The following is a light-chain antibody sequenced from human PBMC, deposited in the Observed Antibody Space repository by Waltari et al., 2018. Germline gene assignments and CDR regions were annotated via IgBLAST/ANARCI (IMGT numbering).Light chain of an antibody. CDR1: DRDVGAYDF. J-gene: IGLJ1*01. V-gene: IGLV2-14*01. CDR3: SSYTTSSAPGV. CDR2: EVS. Sequence: QSALPQPASVSGSPGQSIPISCSGTDRDVGAYDFFSWSQQHPGKAPHLIIYEVSNRPSGISNRFSASKSGNTASLTISGLQAEDEADYYCSSYTTSSAPGVFGTGTRVTVL.